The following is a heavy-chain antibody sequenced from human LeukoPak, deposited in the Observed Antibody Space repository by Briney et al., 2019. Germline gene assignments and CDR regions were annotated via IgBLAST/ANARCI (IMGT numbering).Heavy chain of an antibody. D-gene: IGHD5-18*01. CDR1: GFTFSSYG. CDR2: ISYDGSNK. J-gene: IGHJ4*02. Sequence: QPGRSLRLSCAASGFTFSSYGMHWVRQAPGKGLEWVAVISYDGSNKYYADSVKARFTISRDNSKNTLYLQMNSLRAEDTVVYYCAKEGQLGYYFDYWGQGTLVTVSS. CDR3: AKEGQLGYYFDY. V-gene: IGHV3-30*18.